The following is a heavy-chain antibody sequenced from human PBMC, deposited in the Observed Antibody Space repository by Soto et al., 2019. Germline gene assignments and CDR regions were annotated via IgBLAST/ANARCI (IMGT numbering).Heavy chain of an antibody. D-gene: IGHD3-16*01. V-gene: IGHV3-23*01. CDR3: AKALRFTFTTGYYMDV. Sequence: EVQLLESGGGLVQPGGSLRLSCAASGFTVSSYAMSWVRQAPGKGLEWVSVISGSGSTYSADSVKGRFTISRDSSKSTVYLQMSSLRAEDTAVYYCAKALRFTFTTGYYMDVWGRGTTVTVSS. CDR1: GFTVSSYA. CDR2: ISGSGST. J-gene: IGHJ6*03.